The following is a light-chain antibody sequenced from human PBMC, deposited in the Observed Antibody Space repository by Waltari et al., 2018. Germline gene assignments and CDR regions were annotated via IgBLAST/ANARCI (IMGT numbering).Light chain of an antibody. Sequence: QSALTQPPSASGSPGQSVTIPCTGTSSDVGGYKFVSWYQQPPGKVPRLVIHNVSQRPSGVSNRFSGSKSGNTASLTISGLQAEDEADYYCISYTSRTTYVFGTGTKVTVL. J-gene: IGLJ1*01. V-gene: IGLV2-14*01. CDR2: NVS. CDR1: SSDVGGYKF. CDR3: ISYTSRTTYV.